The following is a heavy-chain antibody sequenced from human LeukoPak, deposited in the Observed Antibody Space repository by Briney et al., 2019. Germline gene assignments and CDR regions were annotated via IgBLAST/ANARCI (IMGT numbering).Heavy chain of an antibody. CDR2: MNPNSGNT. V-gene: IGHV1-8*01. J-gene: IGHJ4*02. CDR1: GYTFSSYD. D-gene: IGHD3-16*02. CDR3: TRGSLHLGEVSLYRLVY. Sequence: ASVKVSCKASGYTFSSYDINWVRQATGQGLEWMGWMNPNSGNTGYAQKFQGRVTMTRNTSISTAYMELSSLRSEDTAVYYCTRGSLHLGEVSLYRLVYWGQGSLVTVSS.